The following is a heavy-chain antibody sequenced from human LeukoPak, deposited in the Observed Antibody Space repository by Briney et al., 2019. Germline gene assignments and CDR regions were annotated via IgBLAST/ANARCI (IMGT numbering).Heavy chain of an antibody. V-gene: IGHV4-61*02. Sequence: TSETLSLTCTVSGGSISSGSYYWSWIRQPAGKGLEWIGRIYTSGSTNYNPSLKSRVTISVDTSKNQFSLKLSSVTAADTAVYYCARGSPRDFWSGYNGVFDYWGQGTLVTVSS. D-gene: IGHD3-3*01. J-gene: IGHJ4*02. CDR2: IYTSGST. CDR3: ARGSPRDFWSGYNGVFDY. CDR1: GGSISSGSYY.